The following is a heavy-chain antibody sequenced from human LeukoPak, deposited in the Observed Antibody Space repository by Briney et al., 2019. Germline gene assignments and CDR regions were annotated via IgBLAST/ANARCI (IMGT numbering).Heavy chain of an antibody. D-gene: IGHD4-17*01. CDR3: AKVDYGDYPNWFDH. Sequence: GGSLRLSCAASGFTFSSYAMSGVRQAPGKGLEWVSAISGSVGSTYYADSVKGRFTISRDNSKNTLYLQMHSLRAEATAVYYCAKVDYGDYPNWFDHWGQGTLVTVSS. J-gene: IGHJ5*02. CDR2: ISGSVGST. CDR1: GFTFSSYA. V-gene: IGHV3-23*01.